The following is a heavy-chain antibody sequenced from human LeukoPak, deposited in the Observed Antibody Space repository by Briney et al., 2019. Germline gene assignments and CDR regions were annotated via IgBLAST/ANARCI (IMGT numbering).Heavy chain of an antibody. V-gene: IGHV3-74*03. CDR1: GFTFSSYW. D-gene: IGHD2-2*01. CDR2: INTDGSST. CDR3: ATGLLVVPAGPPDY. Sequence: PGGSLRLSCAASGFTFSSYWMHWVRQAPGKGLVWVSRINTDGSSTTYADSVKGRFTMSRDNAKNTLYLQMNSLRADDTAVYYCATGLLVVPAGPPDYWGQGTLVTVSS. J-gene: IGHJ4*02.